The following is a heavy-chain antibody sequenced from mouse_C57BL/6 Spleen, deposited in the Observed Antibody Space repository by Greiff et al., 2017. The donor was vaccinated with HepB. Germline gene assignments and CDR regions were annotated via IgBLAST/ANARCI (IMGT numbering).Heavy chain of an antibody. CDR2: ISSGGDYI. CDR3: TREGITTVPYFDY. V-gene: IGHV5-9-1*02. CDR1: GFTFSSYA. J-gene: IGHJ2*01. D-gene: IGHD1-1*01. Sequence: EVKVVESGEGLVKPGGSLKLSCAASGFTFSSYAMSWVRQTPEKRLEWVAYISSGGDYIYYADTVKGRFTISRDNARNTLYLQMSSLKSEDTAMYYCTREGITTVPYFDYWGQGTTLTVSS.